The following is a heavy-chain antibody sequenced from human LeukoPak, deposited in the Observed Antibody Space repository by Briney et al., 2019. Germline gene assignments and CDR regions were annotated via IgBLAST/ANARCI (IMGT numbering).Heavy chain of an antibody. J-gene: IGHJ3*02. Sequence: ASVKVSCTASGYTFTSYGIRWVRQAPGQGLEWMGWISAYNGNTGYAQKFQGRVTMTRNTSISTAYMELSSLRSEDTAVYYCARPQPYDYVWGSYRSSFAFDIWGQGTMVTVSS. CDR2: ISAYNGNT. CDR3: ARPQPYDYVWGSYRSSFAFDI. D-gene: IGHD3-16*02. V-gene: IGHV1-8*02. CDR1: GYTFTSYG.